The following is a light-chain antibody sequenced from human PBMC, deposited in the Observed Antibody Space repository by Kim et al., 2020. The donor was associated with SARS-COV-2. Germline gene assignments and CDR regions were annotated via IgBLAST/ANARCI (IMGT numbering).Light chain of an antibody. Sequence: PGQSVPISCTGTSSDVGGYNYVSWYQQYPGKAPKVMIYDVTKRPSGVPGRFSGSKSGNTASLTVSGLQAEDEADYYCCSYAGSYVVFGGGTQLTVL. CDR3: CSYAGSYVV. CDR1: SSDVGGYNY. CDR2: DVT. J-gene: IGLJ2*01. V-gene: IGLV2-11*01.